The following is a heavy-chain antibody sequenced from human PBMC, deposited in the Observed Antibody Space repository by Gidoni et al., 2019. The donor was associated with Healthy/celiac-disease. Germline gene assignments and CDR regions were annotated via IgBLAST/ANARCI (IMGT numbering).Heavy chain of an antibody. J-gene: IGHJ5*02. V-gene: IGHV3-11*05. D-gene: IGHD3-10*01. CDR2: ISSSSSYT. CDR1: GFTFSDYY. Sequence: QVQLVESGGGLVKPGGSLRLSCAASGFTFSDYYMSWIRQAPGKGLEWVSYISSSSSYTNYADSVKGRFTISRDNAKNSLYLQMNSLRAEDTAVYYCASSGVLDYNWFDPWGQGTLVTVSS. CDR3: ASSGVLDYNWFDP.